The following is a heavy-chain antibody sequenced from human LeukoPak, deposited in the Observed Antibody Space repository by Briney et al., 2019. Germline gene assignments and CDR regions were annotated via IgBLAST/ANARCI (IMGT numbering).Heavy chain of an antibody. CDR3: AELGRPFGGFSVGA. CDR1: GGSISSSSYY. J-gene: IGHJ4*02. CDR2: IYYSGST. V-gene: IGHV4-39*01. Sequence: PSETLSLTCTVSGGSISSSSYYWGWIRQPPGKGLEWIGSIYYSGSTYYNPSLKSRVTISVDTSKNQFSLKLSSVTAADTAVYYCAELGRPFGGFSVGAWGQGTLVTVSS. D-gene: IGHD3-16*01.